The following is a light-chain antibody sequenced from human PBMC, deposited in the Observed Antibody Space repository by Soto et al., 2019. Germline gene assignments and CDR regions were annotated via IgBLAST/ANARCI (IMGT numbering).Light chain of an antibody. Sequence: QLVLTLPPSASASLGASVTLTCTLSSGYSNYKVDWYQQRPGKGPRFVMRVGTGGIVGSKGDGIPDRFSVLGSGLNRYLTIKNIQEEDESDYHCGADHGSGSNFVVVFGVGTMLTVL. V-gene: IGLV9-49*01. J-gene: IGLJ2*01. CDR1: SGYSNYK. CDR2: VGTGGIVG. CDR3: GADHGSGSNFVVV.